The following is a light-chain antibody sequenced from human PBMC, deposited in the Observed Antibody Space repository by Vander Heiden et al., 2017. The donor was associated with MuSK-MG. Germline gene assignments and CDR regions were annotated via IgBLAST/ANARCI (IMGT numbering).Light chain of an antibody. J-gene: IGLJ3*02. CDR1: SSNIGAGYD. V-gene: IGLV1-40*01. CDR2: GNS. CDR3: QSYDSSLSGNWV. Sequence: QSVLPPPPSVSGAPAQRVTISCTGSSSNIGAGYDVHWYQQLPGTAPKLLIYGNSNRPSGVPDRFSGSKSGTSASRAITGLQAEDEDDDYCQSYDSSLSGNWVFGGGTKLTVL.